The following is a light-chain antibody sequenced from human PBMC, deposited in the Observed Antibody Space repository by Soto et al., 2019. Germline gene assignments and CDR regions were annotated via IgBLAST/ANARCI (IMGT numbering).Light chain of an antibody. CDR1: QSVRTN. V-gene: IGKV3-15*01. CDR2: CAS. CDR3: QQYFTWPLTWT. J-gene: IGKJ1*01. Sequence: EVVLTQSPATLSVSSGGTVTLSCRASQSVRTNVAWYQQIPGQAPRLLVYCASTRATGVPSRFTGSGSGIEFSLSFGSRLSEDSAFYYCQQYFTWPLTWTFGPGTKVQIK.